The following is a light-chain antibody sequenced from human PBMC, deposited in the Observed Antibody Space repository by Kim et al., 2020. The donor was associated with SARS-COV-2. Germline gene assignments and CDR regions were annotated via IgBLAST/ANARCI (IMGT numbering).Light chain of an antibody. CDR2: GAS. CDR3: QQYGTSPHT. V-gene: IGKV3-20*01. J-gene: IGKJ2*01. CDR1: QSVRTSS. Sequence: LSPGDNATLSCRASQSVRTSSLAWYQQRPGQAPRLLIYGASNRATGLPDRFSGSGSGTDFTLTISRLEPEDSAVYYCQQYGTSPHTFGQGTKLEI.